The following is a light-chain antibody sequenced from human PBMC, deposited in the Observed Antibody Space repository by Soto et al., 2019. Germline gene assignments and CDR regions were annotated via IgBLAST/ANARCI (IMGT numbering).Light chain of an antibody. CDR2: GAS. CDR3: QQYANSPGT. CDR1: QSVTSSH. J-gene: IGKJ5*01. V-gene: IGKV3-20*01. Sequence: EIVLTQSPGTLSLSPGERATLSCRASQSVTSSHLAWYQQKPGQAPRLLIYGASSRATGISDRFSGSGSGTDFTLTISRLEPEDFEVYYCQQYANSPGTFGQGTRLEIK.